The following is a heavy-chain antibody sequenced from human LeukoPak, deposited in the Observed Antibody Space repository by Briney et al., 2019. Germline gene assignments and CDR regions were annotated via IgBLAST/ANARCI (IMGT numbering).Heavy chain of an antibody. J-gene: IGHJ4*02. CDR1: GFTFSSYS. Sequence: GGSLRLSCAASGFTFSSYSMNWVRQAPGKGLEWVSYISSSSSTIYYADSVKGRFTISRDNAKNSLYLQMNSLRAEDTAVYYFARGSSMVPLGYGGQGTLVTVSS. D-gene: IGHD2-2*01. CDR3: ARGSSMVPLGY. CDR2: ISSSSSTI. V-gene: IGHV3-48*04.